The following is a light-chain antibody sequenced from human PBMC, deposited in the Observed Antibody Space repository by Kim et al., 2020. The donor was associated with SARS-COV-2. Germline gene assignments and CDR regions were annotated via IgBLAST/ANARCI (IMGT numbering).Light chain of an antibody. CDR1: QSVSSH. V-gene: IGKV3-15*01. Sequence: SPGESATLSCRASQSVSSHLAWYQQKPGQAPRLLIYNASTRATGIPARFSGSGPGTEFTLTIISLQSEDSAIYYCQQYNNWPPLTFGGGTKVDIK. J-gene: IGKJ4*01. CDR2: NAS. CDR3: QQYNNWPPLT.